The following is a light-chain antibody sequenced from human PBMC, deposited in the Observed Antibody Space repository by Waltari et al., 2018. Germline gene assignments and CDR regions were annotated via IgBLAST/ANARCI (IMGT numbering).Light chain of an antibody. CDR1: QSVLCSSNNKNQ. CDR2: WAS. CDR3: QQYNSGPLT. V-gene: IGKV4-1*01. J-gene: IGKJ4*01. Sequence: DIVMTQSPDSLAVSLGERATINCKSSQSVLCSSNNKNQLAWYQQKPGQPPRLLISWASTRESGVPDRFTGSGSGTDFTLTISSLQAEDVADYYCQQYNSGPLTFGGGSKVEIK.